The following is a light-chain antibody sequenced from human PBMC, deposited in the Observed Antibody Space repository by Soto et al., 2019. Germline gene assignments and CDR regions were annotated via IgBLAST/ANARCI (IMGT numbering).Light chain of an antibody. V-gene: IGKV1-39*01. CDR3: QQSYSTPWT. J-gene: IGKJ1*01. Sequence: DIQMTQSPSSLSASVGDRVTITCRASQSISSYLNWYQQKPGKAPQLLIYAASSLQSGVSSRFSGSRSATDFTLTISSLQPEDFATYYCQQSYSTPWTFGQGTKVEIK. CDR1: QSISSY. CDR2: AAS.